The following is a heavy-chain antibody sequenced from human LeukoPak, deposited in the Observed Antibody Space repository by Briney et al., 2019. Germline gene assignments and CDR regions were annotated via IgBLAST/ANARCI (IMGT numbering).Heavy chain of an antibody. CDR1: GGTFSSYA. J-gene: IGHJ4*02. V-gene: IGHV1-69*05. D-gene: IGHD3-3*01. CDR3: ARGQGITIFGVVIEYYFDY. CDR2: IIPIFGTA. Sequence: SVKVSCKASGGTFSSYAISWVRQAPGQGLEWMGRIIPIFGTANYAQKFQGRVTITTDESTSTAYMELSSLRSEDTAVYYCARGQGITIFGVVIEYYFDYWGQGTLVTVSS.